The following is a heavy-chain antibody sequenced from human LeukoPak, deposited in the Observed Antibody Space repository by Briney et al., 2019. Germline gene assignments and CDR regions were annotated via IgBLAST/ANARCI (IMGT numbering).Heavy chain of an antibody. V-gene: IGHV4-39*07. D-gene: IGHD6-13*01. CDR2: IYYSGST. CDR3: ARGNFKRIAAAGNWFDP. CDR1: GGSISSSSYY. Sequence: SETLSLTCTVSGGSISSSSYYWGWIRQPPGKGLEWIGSIYYSGSTYYNPSLKSRVTISVDTSKNQFSLKLSSVTAADTAVYYCARGNFKRIAAAGNWFDPWGQGTLVTVSS. J-gene: IGHJ5*02.